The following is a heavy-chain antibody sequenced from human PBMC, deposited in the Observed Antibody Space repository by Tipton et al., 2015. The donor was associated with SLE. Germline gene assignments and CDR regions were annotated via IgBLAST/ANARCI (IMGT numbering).Heavy chain of an antibody. CDR3: ARDSKSWRGWFDP. D-gene: IGHD1-1*01. CDR2: IYYSGST. V-gene: IGHV4-59*07. J-gene: IGHJ5*02. Sequence: TLSLTCTVSGGPISSYYWSWNRQPPGKGLEWIEYIYYSGSTNYNPSLKSRVTISVDTSKNQFSLKLSCATAADTAVYYCARDSKSWRGWFDPWGQGPLVTVSA. CDR1: GGPISSYY.